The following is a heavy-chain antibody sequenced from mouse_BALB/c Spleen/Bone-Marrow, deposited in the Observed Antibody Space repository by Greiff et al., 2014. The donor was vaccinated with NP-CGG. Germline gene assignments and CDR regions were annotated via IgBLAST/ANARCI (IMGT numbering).Heavy chain of an antibody. D-gene: IGHD2-3*01. CDR3: ARGWLLRHYFDY. CDR1: GYTFTEYT. V-gene: IGHV1-18*01. Sequence: SGPDLVKPGASVKISCKTSGYTFTEYTMHWVKQSHVKSLEWIGGINPNNGGTSYSQKFKGKATWTVDKSSSTAYMELRSLTSEDSAVYYCARGWLLRHYFDYWGQGTTLTVSS. J-gene: IGHJ2*01. CDR2: INPNNGGT.